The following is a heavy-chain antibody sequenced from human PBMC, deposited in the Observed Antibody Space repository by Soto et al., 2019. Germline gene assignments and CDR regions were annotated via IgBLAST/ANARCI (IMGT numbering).Heavy chain of an antibody. CDR1: GFTFDDHV. J-gene: IGHJ6*02. D-gene: IGHD3-3*01. CDR2: ITWDGYSI. V-gene: IGHV3-9*01. Sequence: LRLSCVASGFTFDDHVMHWVRQVPGKGLEWVGHITWDGYSIGYGGSVRGRFTISRGNAKDTLYLQMNSLRPEDTALYYCARSWSGSTSGRVDVWGQGTTVPVSS. CDR3: ARSWSGSTSGRVDV.